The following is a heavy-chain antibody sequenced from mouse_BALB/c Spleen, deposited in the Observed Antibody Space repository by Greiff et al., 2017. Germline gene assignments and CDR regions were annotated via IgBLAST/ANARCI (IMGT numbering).Heavy chain of an antibody. V-gene: IGHV1-67*01. J-gene: IGHJ2*01. CDR3: ARAYWEVGPGDY. CDR1: GYTFTDYA. Sequence: VQLLQSGPELVRPGVSVKISCKGSGYTFTDYAMYWVKQSHAKSLEWIGVISTYYGNTNYNQKFKGKATMTVDKSSSTAYMELARLTSEDSAIYYCARAYWEVGPGDYWGEGTTLTVSS. D-gene: IGHD4-1*01. CDR2: ISTYYGNT.